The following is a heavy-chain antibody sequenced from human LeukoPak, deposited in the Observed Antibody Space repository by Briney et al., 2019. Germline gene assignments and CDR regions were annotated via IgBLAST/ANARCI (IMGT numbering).Heavy chain of an antibody. V-gene: IGHV3-11*03. CDR1: GFTFNDDY. CDR3: ARRGYGAYGNAFDI. D-gene: IGHD5-12*01. J-gene: IGHJ3*02. CDR2: ISGGSTFT. Sequence: NPGGSLRLSCAASGFTFNDDYMNWIRQAPGRGLEWLSYISGGSTFTKYADSVKGRFTISRDNAKNSLYLQMDSLRDEDTAVYYCARRGYGAYGNAFDIWGQGTMVTVSS.